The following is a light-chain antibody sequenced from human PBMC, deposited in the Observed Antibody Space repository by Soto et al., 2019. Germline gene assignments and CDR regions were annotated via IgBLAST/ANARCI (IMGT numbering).Light chain of an antibody. J-gene: IGKJ4*02. CDR2: DAS. CDR3: QQRSNWPSLT. V-gene: IGKV3-11*01. CDR1: QSVSSY. Sequence: EIVMTQSPATLSLSPGERATLSCRASQSVSSYLAWYQQKPGQAPRLLISDASNRATGIPARFSGSGSETEFTLTISSLEPEDSAVYYCQQRSNWPSLTFGGGTKVDIK.